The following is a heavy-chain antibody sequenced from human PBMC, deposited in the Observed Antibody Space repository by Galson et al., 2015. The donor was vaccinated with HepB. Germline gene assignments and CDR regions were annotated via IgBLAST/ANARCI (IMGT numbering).Heavy chain of an antibody. CDR1: GFTFSSYS. CDR3: ARGGVKQQWLVRDGGFSEY. Sequence: SLRLSCAASGFTFSSYSMNWVRQAPGKGLEWVSSISSSSSYIYYADSVKGRFTISRDNAKNSLYLQMNSLRAEDTAVYYCARGGVKQQWLVRDGGFSEYWGQGTLVT. CDR2: ISSSSSYI. V-gene: IGHV3-21*01. D-gene: IGHD6-19*01. J-gene: IGHJ4*02.